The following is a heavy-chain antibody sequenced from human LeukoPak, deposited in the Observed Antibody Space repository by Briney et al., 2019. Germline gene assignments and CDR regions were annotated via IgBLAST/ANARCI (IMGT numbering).Heavy chain of an antibody. D-gene: IGHD5-18*01. Sequence: GSLRLSCAASGFSFSSYGLHWARQAPGKGLEWVAFISSDGRNKYYADSVEGRFTISRDNPMNTLNLHMDSLRAEDTAVYYCAKARGYNYAYSYYFDYWGQGTMVTVSS. CDR3: AKARGYNYAYSYYFDY. CDR2: ISSDGRNK. J-gene: IGHJ4*02. CDR1: GFSFSSYG. V-gene: IGHV3-30*18.